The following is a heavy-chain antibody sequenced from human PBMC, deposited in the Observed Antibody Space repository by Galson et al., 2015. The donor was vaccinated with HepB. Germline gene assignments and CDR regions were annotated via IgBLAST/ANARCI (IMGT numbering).Heavy chain of an antibody. D-gene: IGHD4-23*01. CDR1: GFTFSSYS. CDR2: ISSSSSYI. V-gene: IGHV3-21*01. CDR3: ARVIGNDYFDY. J-gene: IGHJ4*02. Sequence: SLRLSCAASGFTFSSYSMNWVRQAPGKGLEWVSSISSSSSYIYYADSVKGRFTISRDNAKNSLYLQMNSLRAEDTAVYYCARVIGNDYFDYWGQGTLVTVSS.